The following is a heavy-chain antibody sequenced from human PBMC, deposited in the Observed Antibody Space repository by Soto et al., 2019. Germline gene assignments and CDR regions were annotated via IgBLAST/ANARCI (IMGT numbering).Heavy chain of an antibody. V-gene: IGHV4-39*01. CDR1: DDSINSDKYY. Sequence: SETLSLTCSVSDDSINSDKYYWGWIRQPPGKGLEWIGSVYYRGNAYYNPSLQTRVTISLDKSKSQFSLKPSSVTAADSAVYFCARLEGLATISYYFDFWGPGALVTVSS. CDR2: VYYRGNA. D-gene: IGHD3-9*01. J-gene: IGHJ4*02. CDR3: ARLEGLATISYYFDF.